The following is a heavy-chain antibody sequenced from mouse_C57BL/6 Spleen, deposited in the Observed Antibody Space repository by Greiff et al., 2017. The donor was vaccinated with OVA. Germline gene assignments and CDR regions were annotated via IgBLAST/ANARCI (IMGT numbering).Heavy chain of an antibody. CDR1: GFTFSDYG. CDR3: ARSPCYGSSYFDY. V-gene: IGHV5-17*01. CDR2: ISSGSSTI. J-gene: IGHJ2*01. D-gene: IGHD1-1*01. Sequence: EVQGVESGGGLVKPGGSLKLSCAASGFTFSDYGMHWVRQAPEKGLEWVAYISSGSSTIYYADTVKGRFTISRDNATNTLFLQMPSLRSEDTAMDYCARSPCYGSSYFDYWGQGTTLTVSS.